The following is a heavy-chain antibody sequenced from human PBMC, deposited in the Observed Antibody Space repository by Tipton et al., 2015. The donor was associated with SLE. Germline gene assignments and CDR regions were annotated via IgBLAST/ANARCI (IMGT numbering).Heavy chain of an antibody. CDR3: ARVGAAEAFDI. D-gene: IGHD6-25*01. CDR2: ISSSSSTI. J-gene: IGHJ3*02. CDR1: GFTFSSYS. Sequence: SLRLSCAASGFTFSSYSMNWVRQAPGKGLEWVSYISSSSSTIYYADSVKGRFTISRDNAKNSLYLQMNSLRAEDTAVYYCARVGAAEAFDIWGQGTMVTVSS. V-gene: IGHV3-48*01.